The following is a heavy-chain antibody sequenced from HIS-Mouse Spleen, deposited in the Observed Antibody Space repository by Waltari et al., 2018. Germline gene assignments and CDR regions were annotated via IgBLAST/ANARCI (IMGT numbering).Heavy chain of an antibody. Sequence: QPQLQESGPGLVKPSETLSLTCTVPGGPIRSSIYYWAWIRQPPGKGLEWIGSIYYSGSTYYNPSLKSRVTISVDTSKNQFSLKLSSVTAADTAVYYCAREIPYSSSWYDWYFDLWGRGTLVTVSS. CDR3: AREIPYSSSWYDWYFDL. D-gene: IGHD6-13*01. J-gene: IGHJ2*01. CDR1: GGPIRSSIYY. CDR2: IYYSGST. V-gene: IGHV4-39*07.